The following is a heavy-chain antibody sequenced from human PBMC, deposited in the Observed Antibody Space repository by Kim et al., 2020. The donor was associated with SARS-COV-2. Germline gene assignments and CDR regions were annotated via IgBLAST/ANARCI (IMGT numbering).Heavy chain of an antibody. Sequence: GESLKISCKGSGYSFTSYWISWVRQMPGKGLEWMGRIDPSDSYTNYSPSFQGHVTISADKSISTAYLQWSSLKASDTAMYYCARHRGSYDYVWGSYRGGGPWYFDLWGRGTLVTVSS. J-gene: IGHJ2*01. CDR3: ARHRGSYDYVWGSYRGGGPWYFDL. V-gene: IGHV5-10-1*01. CDR2: IDPSDSYT. D-gene: IGHD3-16*02. CDR1: GYSFTSYW.